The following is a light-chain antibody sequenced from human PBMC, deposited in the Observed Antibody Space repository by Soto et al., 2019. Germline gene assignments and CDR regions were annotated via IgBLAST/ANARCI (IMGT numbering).Light chain of an antibody. CDR3: QQRSNWPIA. CDR1: QSVSSY. CDR2: DAS. J-gene: IGKJ5*01. V-gene: IGKV3-11*01. Sequence: ELVLTQSPATLASSPGARATLSCRASQSVSSYLAWYQQKPGQAPKLLIYDASNRATGIPARFSGSGSGTDFTLTISSLEPEDFAVYYCQQRSNWPIAFGQGTRLEIK.